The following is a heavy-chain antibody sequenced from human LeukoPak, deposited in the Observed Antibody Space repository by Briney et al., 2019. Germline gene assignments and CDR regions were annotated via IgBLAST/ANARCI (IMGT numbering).Heavy chain of an antibody. V-gene: IGHV1-69*06. CDR1: GGTFSSYA. D-gene: IGHD2-2*01. Sequence: SVKVSCKASGGTFSSYAISWVRQAPGQGLEWMGGIMPIFGTANYAQKFQGRVTITADKSTSTAYMELSSLRSEDTAVYYCARSRGGIVVVPAAIRGYYYGMDVWGKGTTVTVSS. CDR2: IMPIFGTA. J-gene: IGHJ6*04. CDR3: ARSRGGIVVVPAAIRGYYYGMDV.